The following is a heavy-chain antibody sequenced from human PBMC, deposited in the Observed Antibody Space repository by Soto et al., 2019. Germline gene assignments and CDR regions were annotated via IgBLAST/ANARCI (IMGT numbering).Heavy chain of an antibody. D-gene: IGHD2-2*02. CDR3: ARQGYCSNTACYTVDY. Sequence: HGGSLKTPWSGAGYSFSIYWIGLVRQMPGKGLGWMGIIYPGDSNTRYSPSFQGQVTISADKSISSAYLQWSSLKASDTAMYYCARQGYCSNTACYTVDYWGKGTLVTVSS. CDR2: IYPGDSNT. CDR1: GYSFSIYW. J-gene: IGHJ4*02. V-gene: IGHV5-51*01.